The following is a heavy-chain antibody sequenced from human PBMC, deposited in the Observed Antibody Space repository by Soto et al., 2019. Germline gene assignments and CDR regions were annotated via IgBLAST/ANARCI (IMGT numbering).Heavy chain of an antibody. Sequence: PSETLSLTCTVSGGSISRGGYYWSWIRQNPGKGLEWIGYTYNSVSTYYNPSLKSRVTISVDTSKNQFPLKMSSVTAADTAVYYCARAYYDYVWGSYRETKFDYWGQGTLVTVSS. CDR1: GGSISRGGYY. CDR2: TYNSVST. CDR3: ARAYYDYVWGSYRETKFDY. D-gene: IGHD3-16*02. J-gene: IGHJ4*02. V-gene: IGHV4-31*03.